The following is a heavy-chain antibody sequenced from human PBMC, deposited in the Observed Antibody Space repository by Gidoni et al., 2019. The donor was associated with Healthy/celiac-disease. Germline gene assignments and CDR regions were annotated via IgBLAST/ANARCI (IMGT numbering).Heavy chain of an antibody. CDR1: GGSFSGYY. V-gene: IGHV4-34*01. Sequence: QVQLQQWGAGLLKPSETLSLTCAVYGGSFSGYYWSWIRQPPGKGLEWIGEINHSGSTNYNPSLKGRVTISVDTSKNQFSLKLSSVTAADTAVYYCARGSITMVQGVTFDYWGQGTLVTVSS. CDR3: ARGSITMVQGVTFDY. J-gene: IGHJ4*02. D-gene: IGHD3-10*01. CDR2: INHSGST.